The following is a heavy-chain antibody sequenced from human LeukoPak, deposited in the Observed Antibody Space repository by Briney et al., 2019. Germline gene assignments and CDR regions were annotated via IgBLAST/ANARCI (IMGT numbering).Heavy chain of an antibody. V-gene: IGHV4-4*07. J-gene: IGHJ3*02. D-gene: IGHD3-10*01. CDR2: IHYSGAT. CDR3: ARDMGIEHYGSGGLDFEI. Sequence: SETLSLTCTVSGASIMRDYWNWVRQPAGEGLEWIGRIHYSGATNENPSLRSRLTMSADTSKNQFSLKLRSLTAADTAVYYCARDMGIEHYGSGGLDFEIWGQGTVVTVSS. CDR1: GASIMRDY.